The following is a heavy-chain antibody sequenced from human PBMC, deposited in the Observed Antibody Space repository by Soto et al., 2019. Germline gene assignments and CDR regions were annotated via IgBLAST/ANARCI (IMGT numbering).Heavy chain of an antibody. CDR3: ASFVVVAANDEDDIHNWFDP. V-gene: IGHV3-21*01. J-gene: IGHJ5*02. D-gene: IGHD2-15*01. Sequence: GGSLRLSCAASGFTFSSYSMNWVRQAPGKGLEWVSSISSSSSYIYYADSVKGRFTISRDNAKNSLYLQMNSLRAEDTAVYYCASFVVVAANDEDDIHNWFDPWGQGTLVTVSS. CDR2: ISSSSSYI. CDR1: GFTFSSYS.